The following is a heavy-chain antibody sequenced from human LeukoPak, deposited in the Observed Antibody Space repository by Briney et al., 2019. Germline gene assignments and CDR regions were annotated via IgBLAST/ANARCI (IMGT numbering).Heavy chain of an antibody. J-gene: IGHJ4*02. D-gene: IGHD5-12*01. V-gene: IGHV3-21*01. CDR1: GFTFSSYS. Sequence: GGSLRLSCAASGFTFSSYSMNWVRQAPGKGLEWVSSISSSSSYIYYADSVKGRFTISRDNAKNSLYLQMNSLRAEDTAVCYCARESGDSGPGGYWGQGTLVTVSS. CDR3: ARESGDSGPGGY. CDR2: ISSSSSYI.